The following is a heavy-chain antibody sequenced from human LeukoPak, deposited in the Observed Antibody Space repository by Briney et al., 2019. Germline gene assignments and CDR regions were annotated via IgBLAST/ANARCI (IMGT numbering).Heavy chain of an antibody. CDR2: IHYDESNK. V-gene: IGHV3-30*02. CDR3: AKTWEPKFGFDH. Sequence: GGSLRLSCAASGFTFLSYGMHWVRQAPGKGLEWVAFIHYDESNKYYADSVKGRFTISRDNSKNTLYLQMNSLRTENTAVYYCAKTWEPKFGFDHWGQGTLVTVSS. D-gene: IGHD1-26*01. J-gene: IGHJ4*02. CDR1: GFTFLSYG.